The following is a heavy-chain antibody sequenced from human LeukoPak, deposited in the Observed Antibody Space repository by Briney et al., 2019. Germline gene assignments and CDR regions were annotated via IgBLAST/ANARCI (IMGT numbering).Heavy chain of an antibody. V-gene: IGHV4-4*07. CDR1: GGSISSYC. Sequence: SETLSLTCTVSGGSISSYCWSWIRQPAGKGLEWIGHIHTSGNTNYNPSLKSRVTISVDTSKNQFSLKLSSVTAADTAVYYCARRFTPSTSCYAYFDYWGQGTLVTVSS. CDR3: ARRFTPSTSCYAYFDY. J-gene: IGHJ4*02. D-gene: IGHD2-2*01. CDR2: IHTSGNT.